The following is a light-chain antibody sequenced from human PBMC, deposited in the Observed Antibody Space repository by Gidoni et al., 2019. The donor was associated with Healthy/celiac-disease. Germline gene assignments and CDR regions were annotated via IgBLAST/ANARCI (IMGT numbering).Light chain of an antibody. J-gene: IGKJ1*01. Sequence: EIVLTQPPGTLSLSPGERATLSCRASQSVSSSYLAWYQQKPGQAPRLLISGASSRATGIPDSFSGSGSGTDFTLTISRLEPEDFAVYYCQQYGSSPWTFGQGTKVEIK. CDR1: QSVSSSY. CDR3: QQYGSSPWT. CDR2: GAS. V-gene: IGKV3-20*01.